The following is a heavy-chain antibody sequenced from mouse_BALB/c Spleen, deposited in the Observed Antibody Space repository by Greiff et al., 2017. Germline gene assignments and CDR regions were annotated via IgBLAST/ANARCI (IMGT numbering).Heavy chain of an antibody. CDR2: IRNKANGYTT. CDR1: GFTFTDYY. J-gene: IGHJ3*01. D-gene: IGHD3-2*01. Sequence: EVKVVESGGGLVQPGGSLRLSCATSGFTFTDYYMSWVRQPPGKALEWLGFIRNKANGYTTEYSASVKGRFTISRDNSQSILYLQMNTLRAEDSATYYCARSRQLGPLAYWGQGTLVTVSA. CDR3: ARSRQLGPLAY. V-gene: IGHV7-3*02.